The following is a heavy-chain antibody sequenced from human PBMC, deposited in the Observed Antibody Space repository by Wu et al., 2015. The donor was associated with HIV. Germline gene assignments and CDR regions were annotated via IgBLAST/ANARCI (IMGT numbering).Heavy chain of an antibody. CDR1: GYTFTGYY. CDR2: INPNSGGT. Sequence: QVQLVQSGAEVKKPGAPVKVSCKASGYTFTGYYMHWVRQAPGQGLEWMGWINPNSGGTNYAQKFQGRVTMTRDTSISTAYMELSRLRSDDTAVYYCARVPLGGAPERKFDPWGQGTLVTVSS. V-gene: IGHV1-2*02. J-gene: IGHJ5*02. D-gene: IGHD3-16*01. CDR3: ARVPLGGAPERKFDP.